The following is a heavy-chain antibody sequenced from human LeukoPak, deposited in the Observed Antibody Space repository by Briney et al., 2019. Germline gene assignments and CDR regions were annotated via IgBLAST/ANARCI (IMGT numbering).Heavy chain of an antibody. D-gene: IGHD5-18*01. V-gene: IGHV3-15*01. J-gene: IGHJ4*02. CDR2: IKSKTDGGTT. CDR1: GFTFSNAW. Sequence: GGALRLSCAASGFTFSNAWMSWVRQAPGKGREWGGRIKSKTDGGTTDYAAPVKGRFTISRDDSKNTLYLQMNSLKTEDTAVYYCTTESDTAMVIDYWGQGTLVTVSS. CDR3: TTESDTAMVIDY.